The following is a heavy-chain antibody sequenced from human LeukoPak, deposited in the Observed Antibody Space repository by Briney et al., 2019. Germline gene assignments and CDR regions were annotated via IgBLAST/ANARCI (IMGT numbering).Heavy chain of an antibody. Sequence: SETLSLTCTVYGGSISSGGYYWSWIRQHPGKGLEWIGYIYYSGSTYYNPSLKSRVTISVDTSKNQFSLKLSSVTAADTAVYYCARGRNHHHYGSGIYWFDPWGQGTLVTVSS. CDR3: ARGRNHHHYGSGIYWFDP. V-gene: IGHV4-31*03. J-gene: IGHJ5*02. D-gene: IGHD3-10*01. CDR2: IYYSGST. CDR1: GGSISSGGYY.